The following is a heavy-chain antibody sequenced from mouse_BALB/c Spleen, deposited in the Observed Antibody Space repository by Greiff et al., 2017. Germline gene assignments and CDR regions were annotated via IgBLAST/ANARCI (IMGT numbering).Heavy chain of an antibody. CDR3: ARDSLLRPYYFDY. D-gene: IGHD1-2*01. CDR1: GFTFSSYG. J-gene: IGHJ2*01. Sequence: VQLKQSGGGLVQPGGSLKLSCAASGFTFSSYGMSWVRQTPDKRLELVATINSNGGSTYYPDSVKGRFTISRDNAKNTLYLQMSSLKSEDTAMYYCARDSLLRPYYFDYWGQGTTLTVSS. CDR2: INSNGGST. V-gene: IGHV5-6-3*01.